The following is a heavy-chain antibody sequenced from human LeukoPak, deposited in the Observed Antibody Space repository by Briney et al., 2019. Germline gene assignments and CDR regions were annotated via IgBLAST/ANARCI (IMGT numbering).Heavy chain of an antibody. J-gene: IGHJ4*02. CDR3: ARVRVYYGSGTVFDY. CDR2: IIPIFGTA. V-gene: IGHV1-69*06. D-gene: IGHD3-10*01. CDR1: GGTFSSYA. Sequence: SVKVSCKASGGTFSSYAISWVRQAPGQRLEWMGGIIPIFGTANYAQKFQGRVTITADKSTSTAYMELSSLRSEDTAVYYCARVRVYYGSGTVFDYWGQGTLVTVSS.